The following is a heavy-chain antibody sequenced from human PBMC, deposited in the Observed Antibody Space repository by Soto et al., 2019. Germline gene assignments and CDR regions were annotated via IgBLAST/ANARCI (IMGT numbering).Heavy chain of an antibody. Sequence: QEQLVESGGGVVLPGRSLRLSCAASGFTFNTFGMHWVRQAPGKGLEWVAVISYDGSDKYYSDSVRGRFTISRDNSMNTLYLQMNSLRTQDTAVSYCENSPNFYCSSYHCYKYYFDYWGQGTLVTVSS. CDR3: ENSPNFYCSSYHCYKYYFDY. V-gene: IGHV3-30*18. D-gene: IGHD2-2*01. CDR2: ISYDGSDK. J-gene: IGHJ4*02. CDR1: GFTFNTFG.